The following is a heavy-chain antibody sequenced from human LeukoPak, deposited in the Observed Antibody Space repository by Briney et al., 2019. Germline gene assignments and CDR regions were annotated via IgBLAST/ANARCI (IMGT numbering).Heavy chain of an antibody. CDR3: ARDRSPGNFDY. J-gene: IGHJ4*02. Sequence: GGSLRLSCAASGFTFSSYSMNWVRQAPGKGLEWVSSISSSSSYIYYADSVKGRFTISRDNTKNSLYLQMNSLRAEDTAVYYCARDRSPGNFDYWGQGTLVTVSS. CDR2: ISSSSSYI. D-gene: IGHD3-10*01. V-gene: IGHV3-21*01. CDR1: GFTFSSYS.